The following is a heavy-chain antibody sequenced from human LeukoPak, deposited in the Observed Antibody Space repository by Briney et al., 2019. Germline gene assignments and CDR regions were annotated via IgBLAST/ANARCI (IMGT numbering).Heavy chain of an antibody. CDR3: ARVRYSNVYWFDP. V-gene: IGHV1-69*05. CDR2: IIPIFGTA. J-gene: IGHJ5*02. CDR1: GGTFSSYA. Sequence: GASVKVSCKASGGTFSSYAISWVRQAPGQGLEWMGGIIPIFGTANYAQKFQGRVTITTDESTSTAYMELSSLRSEDTAVYYCARVRYSNVYWFDPWGQGTLVTVSS. D-gene: IGHD4-11*01.